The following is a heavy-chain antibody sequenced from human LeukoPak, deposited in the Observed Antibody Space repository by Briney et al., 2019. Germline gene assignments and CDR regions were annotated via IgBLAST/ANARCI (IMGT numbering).Heavy chain of an antibody. Sequence: NPSETLSLTCAVYGESFDGYYWSWIRQPPGKCLEWIGEINHSGSTNYNPSLKSRVTISVDTSINQFSLNLRSVTAADTAVYYCARVPIGRFGELLWFDPWGQGTLVTVSS. CDR1: GESFDGYY. J-gene: IGHJ5*02. V-gene: IGHV4-34*01. CDR3: ARVPIGRFGELLWFDP. CDR2: INHSGST. D-gene: IGHD3-10*01.